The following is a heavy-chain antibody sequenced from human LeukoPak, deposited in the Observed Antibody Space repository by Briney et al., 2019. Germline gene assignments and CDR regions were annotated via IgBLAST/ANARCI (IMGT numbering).Heavy chain of an antibody. CDR2: IYHSGST. Sequence: SETLSLTCTVSGGSISSYYWSWIRQPPGKGLEWIGYIYHSGSTNYNPSLKSRVTISVDTSKNQFSLKLSSVTAADTAVYYCARFMGIAADYWGQGTLVTVSS. V-gene: IGHV4-59*08. J-gene: IGHJ4*02. D-gene: IGHD6-13*01. CDR1: GGSISSYY. CDR3: ARFMGIAADY.